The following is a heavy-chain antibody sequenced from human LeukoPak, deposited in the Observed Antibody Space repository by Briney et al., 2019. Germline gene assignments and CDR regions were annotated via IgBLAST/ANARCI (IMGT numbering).Heavy chain of an antibody. CDR2: IDPTDSYT. CDR3: ARREPHDYSNYGLDY. D-gene: IGHD4-11*01. Sequence: PGESLKISCKGSGYIFTSNWISWVRQMPGKGLEWMGRIDPTDSYTNYSPSFEGHVTISADKSISTAYLQWTSLKASDTAMYYCARREPHDYSNYGLDYWGQGTLVTVSS. CDR1: GYIFTSNW. J-gene: IGHJ4*02. V-gene: IGHV5-10-1*01.